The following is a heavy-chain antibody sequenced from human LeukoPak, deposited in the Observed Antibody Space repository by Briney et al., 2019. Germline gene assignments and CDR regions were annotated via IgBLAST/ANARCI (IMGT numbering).Heavy chain of an antibody. Sequence: SETLSLTCAVYGGSFSGYYWSWIRQPPGKGLEWIGYIDYSGSTNYNPSLKSRVTISVDTSKNQLSLKLSSVTAADTAVYYCARDPTYYDILTGYYSDGYFDYWGQGTLVTVSS. J-gene: IGHJ4*02. V-gene: IGHV4-59*01. CDR1: GGSFSGYY. CDR3: ARDPTYYDILTGYYSDGYFDY. CDR2: IDYSGST. D-gene: IGHD3-9*01.